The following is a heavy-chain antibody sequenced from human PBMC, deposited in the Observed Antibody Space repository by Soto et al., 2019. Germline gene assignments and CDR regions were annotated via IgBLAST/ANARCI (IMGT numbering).Heavy chain of an antibody. Sequence: EVQLLESGGGLVQPGGSLRLSCAASGFTFSSYAMSWVGQAPGKGLEWVSAISGSGGSTYYADSVKGRFTISRDNSKNTLYLQMNSLRAEDTAVYYCANGGRKGPIAAADYWGQGTLVTVSS. D-gene: IGHD6-13*01. CDR3: ANGGRKGPIAAADY. CDR2: ISGSGGST. CDR1: GFTFSSYA. J-gene: IGHJ4*02. V-gene: IGHV3-23*01.